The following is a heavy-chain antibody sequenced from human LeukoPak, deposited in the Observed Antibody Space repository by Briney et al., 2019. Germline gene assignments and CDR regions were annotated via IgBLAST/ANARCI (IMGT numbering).Heavy chain of an antibody. V-gene: IGHV4-39*07. CDR1: GGSISSSSYY. D-gene: IGHD2-15*01. J-gene: IGHJ4*02. Sequence: SETLSLTCTVSGGSISSSSYYWGWIRQPPGKGLEWIGSIYYSGSTYYNLSLKSRVTISVDTSKNQFSLKLSSVTAADTAVYYCARVTIKRYCSGGSCYWNYWGQGTLVTVSS. CDR3: ARVTIKRYCSGGSCYWNY. CDR2: IYYSGST.